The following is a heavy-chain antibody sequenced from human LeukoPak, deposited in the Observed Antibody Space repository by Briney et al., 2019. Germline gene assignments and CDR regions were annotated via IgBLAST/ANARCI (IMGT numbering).Heavy chain of an antibody. CDR1: VYTFSNYW. CDR2: IREEGSDK. V-gene: IGHV3-7*03. J-gene: IGHJ4*02. Sequence: GRSLRLSCAACVYTFSNYWMSWVRDTRGKGLEWVANIREEGSDKHYMDSLKGRFTTSRDNAKNSLYLQMNSLRAEDTAVYYWAKDRTRQAYWGQGTLVTVSS. CDR3: AKDRTRQAY. D-gene: IGHD3-3*01.